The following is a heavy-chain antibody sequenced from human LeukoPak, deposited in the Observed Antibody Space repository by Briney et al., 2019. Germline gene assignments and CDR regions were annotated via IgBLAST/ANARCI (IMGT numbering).Heavy chain of an antibody. J-gene: IGHJ4*02. D-gene: IGHD3-22*01. CDR1: GYTFTGYY. Sequence: GASVKVSCKASGYTFTGYYMHWVRQAPGQGLEWMGWINPNSGGTNYAQKFQGRVTMTRDTSISTAYMELSRLRSDDTAVYYCARVPPSHYYDSSGYYDYWGQGTLVTVSS. CDR3: ARVPPSHYYDSSGYYDY. CDR2: INPNSGGT. V-gene: IGHV1-2*02.